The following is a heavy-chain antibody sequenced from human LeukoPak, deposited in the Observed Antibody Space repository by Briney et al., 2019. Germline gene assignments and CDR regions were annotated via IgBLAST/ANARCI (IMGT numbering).Heavy chain of an antibody. Sequence: PGGSLRLSCAASGFTVSSNYMSWVRQAPGKGLEWVSVIDSGGSTYYADFVKGRFTISRDNSKNTLYLQMNSLRAEDTAVYYCAREVREDYYMDVWGKGTTVTVSS. D-gene: IGHD3-10*01. CDR2: IDSGGST. CDR3: AREVREDYYMDV. CDR1: GFTVSSNY. J-gene: IGHJ6*03. V-gene: IGHV3-53*01.